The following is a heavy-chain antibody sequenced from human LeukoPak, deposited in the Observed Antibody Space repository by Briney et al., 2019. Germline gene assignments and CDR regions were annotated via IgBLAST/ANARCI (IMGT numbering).Heavy chain of an antibody. Sequence: ASVKVSCKASGYTFTGYYMHWVRQAPGQGLEWMGWINPNSGGTNYAQKFQGRVTMTRDTSISTAYMELSRLKSDDTAVYYCATETDIVVVVAATPEHWFDPWGQGTLVTVSS. CDR1: GYTFTGYY. CDR3: ATETDIVVVVAATPEHWFDP. D-gene: IGHD2-15*01. V-gene: IGHV1-2*02. J-gene: IGHJ5*02. CDR2: INPNSGGT.